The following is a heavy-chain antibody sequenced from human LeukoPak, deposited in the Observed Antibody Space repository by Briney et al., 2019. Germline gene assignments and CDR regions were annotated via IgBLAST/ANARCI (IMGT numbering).Heavy chain of an antibody. V-gene: IGHV3-30*18. CDR1: GFTFSSYG. CDR3: AKGYGSGSYCTDY. D-gene: IGHD3-10*01. J-gene: IGHJ4*02. Sequence: PGGSPRLSCAASGFTFSSYGMHWVRQAPGKGLEWVAFISYDGSNKYYADSVKGRITISRDNSKSTLYLQMNSLRAEDTAVFYCAKGYGSGSYCTDYWGQGTLVTVSS. CDR2: ISYDGSNK.